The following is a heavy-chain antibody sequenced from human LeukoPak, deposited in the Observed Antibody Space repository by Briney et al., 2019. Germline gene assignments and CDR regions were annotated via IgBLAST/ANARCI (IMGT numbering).Heavy chain of an antibody. CDR2: IYHSGST. CDR1: GGSISSSNW. J-gene: IGHJ4*02. CDR3: ARVRSGRYSGYYFDY. Sequence: SGTLSLTCAVSGGSISSSNWWSWVRQPPGKGLEWIGEIYHSGSTNYNPSLKSRVTISVDKSKNQFSLKLSSVTAADTAVYYCARVRSGRYSGYYFDYWGQGTLVTVSS. V-gene: IGHV4-4*02. D-gene: IGHD6-19*01.